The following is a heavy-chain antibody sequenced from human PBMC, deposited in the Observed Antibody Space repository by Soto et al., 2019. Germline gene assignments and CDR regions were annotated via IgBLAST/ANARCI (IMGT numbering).Heavy chain of an antibody. V-gene: IGHV2-5*02. CDR2: IYWDGDK. CDR1: GFSLSTYGVG. D-gene: IGHD1-26*01. CDR3: AHAIGSGGEYAMDV. J-gene: IGHJ6*02. Sequence: QITLKESGPTLVKPTQTLTLTCTFSGFSLSTYGVGVGWIRQPPGKALEWLALIYWDGDKRYSPSLKSRLTITKDTSKNQVVVTVTNMDPVDTATYYCAHAIGSGGEYAMDVWGQGTTVTVSS.